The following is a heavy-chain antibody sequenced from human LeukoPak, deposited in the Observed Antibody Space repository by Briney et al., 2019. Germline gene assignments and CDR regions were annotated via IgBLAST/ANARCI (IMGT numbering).Heavy chain of an antibody. CDR3: ARELLKSSLQYYYGSGSSGY. J-gene: IGHJ4*02. V-gene: IGHV1-2*02. CDR2: INPNSGGT. Sequence: ASVKVSCKASGYTLTGYYMHWVRQTPGQGLEWMGWINPNSGGTNYAQKFQGRVTMTRDTSISTAYMELSRLRSDDTAVYYCARELLKSSLQYYYGSGSSGYWGQGTLVTVSS. D-gene: IGHD3-10*01. CDR1: GYTLTGYY.